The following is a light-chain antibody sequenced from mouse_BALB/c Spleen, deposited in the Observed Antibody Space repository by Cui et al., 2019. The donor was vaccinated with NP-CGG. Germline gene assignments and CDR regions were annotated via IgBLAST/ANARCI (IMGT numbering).Light chain of an antibody. Sequence: QAVATQEAALTTSPGETVTLTCRSSIGAVTTINYANWVQEKPDHLFTGLIGGTNNRVPGIPARFSGSLIGDTAALTITGAQTEDEAIYFCALWYSNHWVFGGGTKLTVL. V-gene: IGLV1*01. CDR3: ALWYSNHWV. CDR1: IGAVTTINY. CDR2: GTN. J-gene: IGLJ1*01.